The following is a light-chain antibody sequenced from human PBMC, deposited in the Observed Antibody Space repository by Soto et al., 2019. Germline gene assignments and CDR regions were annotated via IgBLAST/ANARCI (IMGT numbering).Light chain of an antibody. J-gene: IGKJ2*01. CDR1: QSVSSSY. CDR3: QQYATLPPRYN. V-gene: IGKV3-20*01. Sequence: EIVLTQSPGTLSLSPGERATLSCRASQSVSSSYLAWYQQKPGQAPRLLIYGASTRATGIPDRFSGSGSGTDFTLTISRLEPEDFAVYYCQQYATLPPRYNFGQGTKLEIK. CDR2: GAS.